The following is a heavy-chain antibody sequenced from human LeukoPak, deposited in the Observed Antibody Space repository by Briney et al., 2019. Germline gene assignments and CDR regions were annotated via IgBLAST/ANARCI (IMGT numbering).Heavy chain of an antibody. D-gene: IGHD1-14*01. Sequence: PSETLSLTCAVYGGSFSGYYWSWIRQPPGKGLEWSGEINHSGSTNYNPSLKSRVTISVDTSKNQFSLKLSSVTAADTAVYYCVRRSNYYYYGMDVWGQGTTVTVSS. J-gene: IGHJ6*02. CDR3: VRRSNYYYYGMDV. CDR1: GGSFSGYY. V-gene: IGHV4-34*01. CDR2: INHSGST.